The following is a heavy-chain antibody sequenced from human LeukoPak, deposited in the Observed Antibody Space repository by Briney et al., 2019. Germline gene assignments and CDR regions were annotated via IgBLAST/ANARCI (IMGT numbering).Heavy chain of an antibody. CDR3: AKQRSEVVVAATNY. CDR2: ISGSGGNT. CDR1: GFTFSSYA. V-gene: IGHV3-23*01. D-gene: IGHD2-15*01. Sequence: GGSLRLSCAASGFTFSSYAMSWVRQAPGKGLEWVSAISGSGGNTYYADSVKGRFTISRDNSPNTLYLQMNSLRAEDTAVYYCAKQRSEVVVAATNYWGQGTLVTVSS. J-gene: IGHJ4*02.